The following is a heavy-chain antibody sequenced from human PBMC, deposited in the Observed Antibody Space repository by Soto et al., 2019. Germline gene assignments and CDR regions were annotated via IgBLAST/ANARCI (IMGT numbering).Heavy chain of an antibody. D-gene: IGHD6-25*01. J-gene: IGHJ6*03. V-gene: IGHV1-18*01. CDR2: ISAYNGNT. CDR1: GYTFTSYG. CDR3: ARWYSSEEGRWDGYYYYYMDV. Sequence: GASVKVSCKASGYTFTSYGISWVRQAPGQGLEWMGWISAYNGNTNYAQKLQGRVTMTTDTSTSTAYMELRSLRSDDTAVYYCARWYSSEEGRWDGYYYYYMDVWGKGTTVTVSS.